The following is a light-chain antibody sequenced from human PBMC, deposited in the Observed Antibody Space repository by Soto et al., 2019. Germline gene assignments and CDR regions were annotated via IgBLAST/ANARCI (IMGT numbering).Light chain of an antibody. CDR1: SSDVGNYNY. CDR2: DVS. CDR3: SSYTTSGTRV. J-gene: IGLJ3*02. Sequence: QSVLTQPASVSGSPGQSITISCTGTSSDVGNYNYVSWYQQHPGKAPKLMIYDVSNRPSGVSNRFSGSKSGNTASLTISGLQAEDEADYYCSSYTTSGTRVFGGGTKLTVL. V-gene: IGLV2-14*01.